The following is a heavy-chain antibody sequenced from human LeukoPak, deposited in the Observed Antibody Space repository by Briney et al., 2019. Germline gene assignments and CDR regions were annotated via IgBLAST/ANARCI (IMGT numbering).Heavy chain of an antibody. CDR1: GYTFTSYG. J-gene: IGHJ6*02. D-gene: IGHD3-3*01. CDR3: ARSYDLWSGYVPYYYYGMDV. CDR2: CSAYSGNT. V-gene: IGHV1-18*01. Sequence: ASVKLSCTASGYTFTSYGISWVRDAPGQRLEWMGWCSAYSGNTNYAQKLEGRVTMTTDTSTSTAYMELRSLRSDDTAVYYCARSYDLWSGYVPYYYYGMDVWGQGTTVTVSS.